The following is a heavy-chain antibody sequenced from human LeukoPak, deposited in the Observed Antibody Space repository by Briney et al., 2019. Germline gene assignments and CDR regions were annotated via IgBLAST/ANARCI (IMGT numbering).Heavy chain of an antibody. Sequence: SETLSLTYGVSGYSISRGYYWGWVRQSPGKGLEWIANIHHSGRTYYNRSLKSRVTISVDMSKNQISLKLTSVTAADTAVYHCTRETIRFCSDTDCLQGEFWGQGALVTVSS. CDR2: IHHSGRT. CDR3: TRETIRFCSDTDCLQGEF. V-gene: IGHV4-38-2*02. J-gene: IGHJ4*02. D-gene: IGHD2-15*01. CDR1: GYSISRGYY.